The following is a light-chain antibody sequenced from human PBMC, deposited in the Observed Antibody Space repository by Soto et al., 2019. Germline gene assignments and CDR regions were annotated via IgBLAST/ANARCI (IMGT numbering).Light chain of an antibody. CDR3: HSYDTSLSGSV. CDR1: SSSIGAGYD. J-gene: IGLJ7*01. Sequence: QAVVTQPPSVSGAPGQRVTISCTGSSSSIGAGYDVHWYQQFPGTAPKLLIYGNNNRPSGVPDRFSGSKSGTSASLAITGLQAEDEADYYCHSYDTSLSGSVFGGGTQLTVL. CDR2: GNN. V-gene: IGLV1-40*01.